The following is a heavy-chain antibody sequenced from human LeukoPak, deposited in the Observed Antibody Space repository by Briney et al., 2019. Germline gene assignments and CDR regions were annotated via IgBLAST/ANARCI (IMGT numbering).Heavy chain of an antibody. Sequence: GGSLRLSCAASGFTFNNYAMNWVRQAPGKGLEWVSSISGGGETTYYADSAKGRFTISRDNSKNTLYLRMNSLRAEDTAVYYCARATYYHGSGSYFKDFYYYYGMDVWGQGTTVTVSS. CDR3: ARATYYHGSGSYFKDFYYYYGMDV. CDR2: ISGGGETT. CDR1: GFTFNNYA. J-gene: IGHJ6*02. V-gene: IGHV3-23*01. D-gene: IGHD3-10*01.